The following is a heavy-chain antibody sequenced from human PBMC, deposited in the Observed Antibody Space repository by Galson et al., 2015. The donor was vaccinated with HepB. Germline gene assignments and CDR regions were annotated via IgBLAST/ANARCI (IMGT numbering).Heavy chain of an antibody. CDR2: INPNSGGS. Sequence: SVKVSCKASGYTFTNHYIHWVRQAPGQGLEWMGWINPNSGGSKYAQKFQGRVTVTRDKSIGTVYMDRNRLRSDDPAIYFCARAIHDDDCWSGYYWGVDKWGQGTLVTVSS. CDR3: ARAIHDDDCWSGYYWGVDK. V-gene: IGHV1-2*02. J-gene: IGHJ4*02. CDR1: GYTFTNHY. D-gene: IGHD3-3*01.